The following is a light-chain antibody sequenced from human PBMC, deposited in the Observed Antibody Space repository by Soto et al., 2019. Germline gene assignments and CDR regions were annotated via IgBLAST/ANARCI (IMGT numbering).Light chain of an antibody. Sequence: DIQLTQSPSFLAASVGDRVTITCRASQCISSYLAWYQQKPGKAPKLLIYAASTLQSGVPSRFSGSGSGTEFTLTISSLQPEDFATYYCQQVNSHPRTFGGGTKVEIK. CDR3: QQVNSHPRT. V-gene: IGKV1-9*01. CDR2: AAS. J-gene: IGKJ4*01. CDR1: QCISSY.